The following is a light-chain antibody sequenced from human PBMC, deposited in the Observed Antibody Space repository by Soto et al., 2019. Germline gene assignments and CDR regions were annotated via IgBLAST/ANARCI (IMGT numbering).Light chain of an antibody. Sequence: EIVMTQSPAPLSVSPGERATLSCRASQSVSSALAWYQQKPGQAPTLLIYGASTSATGIPARFSGSGSGTEFTLTITSLQPDDFAAYSCERYTMYSPWTFGQGTKVDIK. CDR2: GAS. CDR1: QSVSSA. CDR3: ERYTMYSPWT. J-gene: IGKJ1*01. V-gene: IGKV3-15*01.